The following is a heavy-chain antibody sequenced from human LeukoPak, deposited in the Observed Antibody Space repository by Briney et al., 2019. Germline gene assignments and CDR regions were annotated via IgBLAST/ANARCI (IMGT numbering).Heavy chain of an antibody. J-gene: IGHJ4*02. V-gene: IGHV1-18*01. Sequence: GASVKVSCKASGYIFTDYGITWVLQAPRQGLEWMGWISPYNGNTNYAQKFQDRVTMTTNTSTSTAYMELRSLRSDDTAVYYCASRGDPDFGGKVSLDWGQGTLVTVSS. CDR3: ASRGDPDFGGKVSLD. D-gene: IGHD4-23*01. CDR2: ISPYNGNT. CDR1: GYIFTDYG.